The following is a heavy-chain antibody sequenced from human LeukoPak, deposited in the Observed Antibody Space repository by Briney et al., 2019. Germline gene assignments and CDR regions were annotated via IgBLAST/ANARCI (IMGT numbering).Heavy chain of an antibody. J-gene: IGHJ4*02. V-gene: IGHV4-39*07. CDR2: IYYSGST. Sequence: PSETLSLTCTVSGGSISSSSYYWGWIRQPPGKGLEWIGSIYYSGSTYYNPSLKSRVAISVDTSKNQFSLKLSSVTAADTAVYYCARTYYDSSGYPDYWGQGTLVTVSS. D-gene: IGHD3-22*01. CDR3: ARTYYDSSGYPDY. CDR1: GGSISSSSYY.